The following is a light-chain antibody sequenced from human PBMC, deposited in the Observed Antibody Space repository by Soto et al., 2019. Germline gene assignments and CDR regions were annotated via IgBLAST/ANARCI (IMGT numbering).Light chain of an antibody. J-gene: IGLJ1*01. V-gene: IGLV2-14*03. CDR3: SSYTSTSTYV. Sequence: QSALNQPASVSGSPGQSITISCTGTSSDVGGYNSVSWYQQHPGKAPKLMIYNVNNRPSGISNRFSGSKSGNTASLTISGLQAEDEADYYCSSYTSTSTYVFGTGTKVTVL. CDR2: NVN. CDR1: SSDVGGYNS.